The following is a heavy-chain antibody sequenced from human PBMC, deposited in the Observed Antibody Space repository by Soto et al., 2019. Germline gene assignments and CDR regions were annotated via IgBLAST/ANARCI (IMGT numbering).Heavy chain of an antibody. CDR1: GYSFTDYF. Sequence: ASVKVSCKTSGYSFTDYFIHWVRQAPGQGLEWMGSITPNSGNTDSAQRFQGRVILTRDTSLNTAFMELTRLTYDDTAIYYCARHRRSSGCDYFDYWGPGTLVTVSS. D-gene: IGHD6-25*01. CDR3: ARHRRSSGCDYFDY. CDR2: ITPNSGNT. J-gene: IGHJ4*02. V-gene: IGHV1-2*02.